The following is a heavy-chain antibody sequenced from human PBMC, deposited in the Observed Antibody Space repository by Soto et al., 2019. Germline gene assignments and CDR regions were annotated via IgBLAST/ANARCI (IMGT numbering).Heavy chain of an antibody. D-gene: IGHD1-20*01. CDR1: GFSITSPGMS. CDR3: ARSIRGPRKFNGMDV. Sequence: SGPTLVNPTETLTLTCTFSGFSITSPGMSVSWIRQPPGRALEWLALIERDDDDKYYSTSLKTRLTISKDTRKNQVVLTMANMDPADIATYYCARSIRGPRKFNGMDVWGQGTTVTVSS. J-gene: IGHJ6*02. CDR2: IERDDDDK. V-gene: IGHV2-70*13.